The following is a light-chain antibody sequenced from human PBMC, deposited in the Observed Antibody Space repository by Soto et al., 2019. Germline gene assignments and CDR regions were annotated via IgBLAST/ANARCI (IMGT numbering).Light chain of an antibody. CDR2: GAS. V-gene: IGKV3-20*01. J-gene: IGKJ1*01. Sequence: ETVLTQSPGTLSLSPGERATRSCMASQRVSSGYLAWYQQKPGQAPRLRIYGASSRATGIPDRFSGSGSGTDFTLTISRLEPEDFAVYYCQQYGISPQTFGQGTKVEIK. CDR3: QQYGISPQT. CDR1: QRVSSGY.